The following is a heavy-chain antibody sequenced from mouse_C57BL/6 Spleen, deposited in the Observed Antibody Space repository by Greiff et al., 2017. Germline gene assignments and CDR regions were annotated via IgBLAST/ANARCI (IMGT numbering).Heavy chain of an antibody. V-gene: IGHV1-80*01. CDR2: IYPGDGDT. J-gene: IGHJ4*01. D-gene: IGHD1-3*01. CDR1: GYAFSSYW. CDR3: ASNFDYAMDY. Sequence: VQLQQSGASVKISCKASGYAFSSYWMNWVKQRPGKGLEWIGQIYPGDGDTNYNGKFKGKATLTADKSSSTAYMQLSSLTSEDSAVYFCASNFDYAMDYWGQGTSVTVSS.